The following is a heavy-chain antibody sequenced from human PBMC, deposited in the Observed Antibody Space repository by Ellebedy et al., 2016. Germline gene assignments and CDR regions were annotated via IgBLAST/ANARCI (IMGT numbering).Heavy chain of an antibody. V-gene: IGHV4-34*01. J-gene: IGHJ4*02. CDR1: GGSFSGYY. Sequence: SETLSLTCAVYGGSFSGYYWSWIRQPPGKGLEWIGEINHSGSTNYNPSLKSRVTISVDTSKNQFSLKLSSVTAADTAVYYCARLITGYSSGWCFDYWGQGTLVTVSS. CDR3: ARLITGYSSGWCFDY. CDR2: INHSGST. D-gene: IGHD6-19*01.